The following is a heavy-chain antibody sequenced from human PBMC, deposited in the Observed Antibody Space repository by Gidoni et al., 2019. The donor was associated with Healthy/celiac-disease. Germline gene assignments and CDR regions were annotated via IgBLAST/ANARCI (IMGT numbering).Heavy chain of an antibody. J-gene: IGHJ6*02. CDR2: ISWNSGSI. CDR1: GFTFDDYA. Sequence: EVQLVESGGGLVQPGRSLRLSCAASGFTFDDYAMHWVRQAPGKGLEWVSGISWNSGSIGYADSVKGRFTISRDNAKNSLYLQMNSLRAEDTALYYCAKEVTTNYYGMDVWGQGTTVTVSS. V-gene: IGHV3-9*01. D-gene: IGHD4-17*01. CDR3: AKEVTTNYYGMDV.